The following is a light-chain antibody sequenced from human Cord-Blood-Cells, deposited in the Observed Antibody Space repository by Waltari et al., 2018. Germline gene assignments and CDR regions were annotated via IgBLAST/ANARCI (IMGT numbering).Light chain of an antibody. J-gene: IGKJ1*01. Sequence: EIVMTQSPATLSVSPGERATLACRASQSVSSNSAWYQQKPGQAPSLLIYGASTRATGIPARFSGSGSGKEFTLTISSLQSEDFADYYCQQYNNWPRTFGQGTKVEIK. V-gene: IGKV3-15*01. CDR2: GAS. CDR3: QQYNNWPRT. CDR1: QSVSSN.